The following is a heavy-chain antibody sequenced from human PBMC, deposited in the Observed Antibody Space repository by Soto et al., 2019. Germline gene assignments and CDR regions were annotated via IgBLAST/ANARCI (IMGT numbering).Heavy chain of an antibody. CDR1: GFTFSSYA. CDR3: AKDLQFGETDPIDAFDI. CDR2: ISGSGGST. D-gene: IGHD3-10*01. J-gene: IGHJ3*02. V-gene: IGHV3-23*01. Sequence: EVQLLESGGGLVQPGGSLRLSCAASGFTFSSYAMSWVRQAPGKGLEWVSAISGSGGSTYYADSVKGRFTISRDNSKNTLYLQMNSLRDEDTAVYYCAKDLQFGETDPIDAFDIWGQGTMVTVSS.